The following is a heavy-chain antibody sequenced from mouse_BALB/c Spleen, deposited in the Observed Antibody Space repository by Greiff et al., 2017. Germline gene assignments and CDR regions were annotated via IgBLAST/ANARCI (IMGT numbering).Heavy chain of an antibody. CDR3: TRRGITTEGYFDY. V-gene: IGHV1S127*01. CDR1: GYTFTSYW. CDR2: IDPSDSYT. D-gene: IGHD2-4*01. J-gene: IGHJ2*01. Sequence: VQLQQSGAELVKPGASVKMSCKASGYTFTSYWMHWVKQRPGQGLEWIGTIDPSDSYTSYNQKFKGKATLTVDTSSSTAYMQLSSLTSEDSAVYYCTRRGITTEGYFDYWGQGTTLTVSS.